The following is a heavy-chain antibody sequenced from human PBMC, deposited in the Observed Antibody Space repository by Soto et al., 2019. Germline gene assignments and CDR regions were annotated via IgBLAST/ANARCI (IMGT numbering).Heavy chain of an antibody. Sequence: PGESLKISCKGSGYSFTSYWISWVRQMPGKGLEWMGRIAPSDSYTNYSPSFQGHVTISADKSISTAYLQWSSLKASDTAMYYCARRFIVVVPAAMGGMDVWGQGTTVTVSS. CDR3: ARRFIVVVPAAMGGMDV. CDR2: IAPSDSYT. CDR1: GYSFTSYW. D-gene: IGHD2-2*01. V-gene: IGHV5-10-1*01. J-gene: IGHJ6*02.